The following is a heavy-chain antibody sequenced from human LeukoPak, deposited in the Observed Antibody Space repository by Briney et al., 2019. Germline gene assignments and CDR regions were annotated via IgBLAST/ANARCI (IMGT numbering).Heavy chain of an antibody. CDR3: ARPGAYYYDSSGYSLYNFDY. D-gene: IGHD3-22*01. V-gene: IGHV1-2*02. Sequence: ASVKVSCKASGYTFTGYYMHWVRQAPGQGLEWMGWINPNSGGTNYAQKFQGRVTMTRDTSISTAYMELSRLRSDGTAVYYCARPGAYYYDSSGYSLYNFDYWGQGTLVTVSS. CDR2: INPNSGGT. J-gene: IGHJ4*02. CDR1: GYTFTGYY.